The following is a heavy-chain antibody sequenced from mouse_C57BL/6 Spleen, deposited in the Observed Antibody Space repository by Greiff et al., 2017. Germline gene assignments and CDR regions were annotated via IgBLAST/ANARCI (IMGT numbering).Heavy chain of an antibody. CDR2: ISPGDGDT. J-gene: IGHJ4*01. V-gene: IGHV1-82*01. Sequence: VQLQQSGPELVKPGASVKISCKASGYAFSSSWMNWVKQRPGKGLEWIGRISPGDGDTNYNGKFKGKATLTADKSASTAYMPLSSLTSEDSAVYFCANYRYYAMDYWGQGTSVTVSS. CDR3: ANYRYYAMDY. CDR1: GYAFSSSW. D-gene: IGHD1-1*01.